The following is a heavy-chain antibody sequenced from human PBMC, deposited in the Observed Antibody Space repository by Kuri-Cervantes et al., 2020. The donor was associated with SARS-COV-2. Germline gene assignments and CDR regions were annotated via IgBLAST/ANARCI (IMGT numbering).Heavy chain of an antibody. V-gene: IGHV3-49*04. J-gene: IGHJ4*02. D-gene: IGHD3-10*01. CDR3: TRDKNAGFGEPNDY. Sequence: GESLKISCTASGFTFGDYAMSWVRQAPGKGLEWVGFIRSKAYSGTTEYAASVKGRFTISRDDSKSIAYLQMNSLKTEDTAVYYCTRDKNAGFGEPNDYWGQGTLVTVSS. CDR1: GFTFGDYA. CDR2: IRSKAYSGTT.